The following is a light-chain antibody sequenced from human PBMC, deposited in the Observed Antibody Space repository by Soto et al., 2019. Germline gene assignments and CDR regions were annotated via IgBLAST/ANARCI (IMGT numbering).Light chain of an antibody. CDR2: AAS. V-gene: IGKV1D-16*01. J-gene: IGKJ4*02. CDR3: QQYNIYPLT. Sequence: DVQMTQSPSSLSASVGDRVTITCRASQDINSWLAWYQQKPGNAPKSLIYAASSLQTGVPSRFRDSASGTHYTLTISNLQPEDSATYYCQQYNIYPLTFGGGTKVEIK. CDR1: QDINSW.